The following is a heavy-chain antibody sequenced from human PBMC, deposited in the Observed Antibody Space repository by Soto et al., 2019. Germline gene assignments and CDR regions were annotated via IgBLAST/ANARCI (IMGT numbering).Heavy chain of an antibody. V-gene: IGHV1-69*01. CDR1: EGTFNSYA. CDR2: IIPYYNTL. Sequence: QAQVVQSGAEVRKPGSSVKLSCKASEGTFNSYAIAWVRQAPVQGLEWMGGIIPYYNTLNYAKKFQDRVTITADDSTNTVYMELSSLRSDDTAVYFCASGASRWYPYFFDSWAQGTLVTVSS. CDR3: ASGASRWYPYFFDS. D-gene: IGHD6-13*01. J-gene: IGHJ4*02.